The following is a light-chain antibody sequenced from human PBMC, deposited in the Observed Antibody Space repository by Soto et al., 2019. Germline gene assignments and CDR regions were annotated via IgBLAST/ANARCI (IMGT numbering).Light chain of an antibody. CDR1: SSDVGGYNY. CDR2: EVS. Sequence: QSALTQPPSASGSPGQSATISCTGTSSDVGGYNYVSWYQQHPGKAPKLMLYEVSMRPSGVPDRFSGSKSDNTASLTVSGLQAEDEADYYCSSYAGSSVVFGGGTKVTVL. CDR3: SSYAGSSVV. V-gene: IGLV2-8*01. J-gene: IGLJ2*01.